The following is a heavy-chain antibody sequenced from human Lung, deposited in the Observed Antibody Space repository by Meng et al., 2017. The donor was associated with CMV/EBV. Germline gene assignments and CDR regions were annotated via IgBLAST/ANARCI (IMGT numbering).Heavy chain of an antibody. CDR3: ARDNPYYDFWSGYYGYYFDY. Sequence: ESLKISCAASGFTFSSYWMHWVRQAPEKGLVWVSRINSDGSSTSYADSVKGRFTISRDNAKNTLYLQMNSLRAEDTAVYYCARDNPYYDFWSGYYGYYFDYWGQGXLVTVSS. V-gene: IGHV3-74*01. CDR2: INSDGSST. CDR1: GFTFSSYW. D-gene: IGHD3-3*01. J-gene: IGHJ4*02.